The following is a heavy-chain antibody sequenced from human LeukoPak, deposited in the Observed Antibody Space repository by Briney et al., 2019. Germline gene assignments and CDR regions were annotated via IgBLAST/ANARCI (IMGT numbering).Heavy chain of an antibody. Sequence: GRSLRLSCAASGFTFSSYGMHWVRQAPGKGLEWVAVISYDGSNKYYADSVKGRFTISRDNSKNTLYLQMNSLRAEDTAVYYCAKEYYYDSSGYYYPSGYFDYWGQGTLVTVSS. CDR3: AKEYYYDSSGYYYPSGYFDY. CDR1: GFTFSSYG. CDR2: ISYDGSNK. J-gene: IGHJ4*02. V-gene: IGHV3-30*18. D-gene: IGHD3-22*01.